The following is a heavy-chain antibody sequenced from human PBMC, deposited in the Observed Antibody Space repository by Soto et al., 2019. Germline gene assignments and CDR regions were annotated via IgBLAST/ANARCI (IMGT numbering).Heavy chain of an antibody. CDR1: GFTFSTSA. Sequence: QVQLVESGGGVVQPGGSLRLSCAASGFTFSTSAMHWVRQAPGKGLEWVALISYHGSNKYYGDSVEGRFTISRDNSRSTVFLQMDRLRAEDTAAYYCGRDLTKSVDYWGQGILVTVSS. J-gene: IGHJ4*02. V-gene: IGHV3-30-3*01. CDR2: ISYHGSNK. CDR3: GRDLTKSVDY.